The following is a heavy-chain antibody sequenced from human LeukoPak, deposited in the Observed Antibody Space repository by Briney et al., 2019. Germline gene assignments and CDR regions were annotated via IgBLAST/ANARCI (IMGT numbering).Heavy chain of an antibody. CDR3: TSPGSSYYYGSGSYYPFDY. J-gene: IGHJ4*02. CDR2: ISGSGGST. D-gene: IGHD3-10*01. Sequence: GGSLRLSCAASGLTFSSYAMSWIRQAPGKGLEWVSAISGSGGSTYYADSVKGRFTISRDNSKNTLYLQMNSLRAEDTAVYYCTSPGSSYYYGSGSYYPFDYWGQGTLVTVSS. V-gene: IGHV3-23*01. CDR1: GLTFSSYA.